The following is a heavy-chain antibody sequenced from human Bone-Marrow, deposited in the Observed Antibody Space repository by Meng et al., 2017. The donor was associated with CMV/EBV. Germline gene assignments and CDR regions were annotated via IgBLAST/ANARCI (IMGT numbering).Heavy chain of an antibody. CDR2: IYPGDSDT. Sequence: GGSLRLSCKGSGYSFTSYWIGWVRQMPGKGLEWMGTIYPGDSDTRYSPSFQGQVTISADKSISTAYLQWSSLKASDTAMYYCARLVPYGMDVWGQGTTVTVSS. CDR1: GYSFTSYW. V-gene: IGHV5-51*01. CDR3: ARLVPYGMDV. J-gene: IGHJ6*02.